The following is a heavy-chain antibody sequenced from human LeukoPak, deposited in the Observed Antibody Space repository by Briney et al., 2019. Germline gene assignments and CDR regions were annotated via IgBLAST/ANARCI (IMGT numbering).Heavy chain of an antibody. J-gene: IGHJ6*03. CDR2: INPNSGGT. Sequence: GASLKVSCKASGYTFTGYYMHWVRQAPGQGLEWMGWINPNSGGTNYAQKFQGRVTMTRDTSISTAYMELSRLRSDDTAVYYCARGVTRGYYYYYYMDVWGKGTTVTVSS. CDR3: ARGVTRGYYYYYYMDV. CDR1: GYTFTGYY. D-gene: IGHD4-17*01. V-gene: IGHV1-2*02.